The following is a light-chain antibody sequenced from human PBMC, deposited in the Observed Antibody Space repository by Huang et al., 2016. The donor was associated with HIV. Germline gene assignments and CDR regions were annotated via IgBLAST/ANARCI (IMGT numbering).Light chain of an antibody. Sequence: DIVMTQSPDSLAVSLGERATINCKSSQDVGSSFAWYQQKPGQSPKLLMYWASTRAFGVPDRFSGSGSGTDFTLTISSLQAVDVAVYYCQQHYSSPWTFGQGTKVEIK. CDR2: WAS. J-gene: IGKJ1*01. V-gene: IGKV4-1*01. CDR3: QQHYSSPWT. CDR1: QDVGSS.